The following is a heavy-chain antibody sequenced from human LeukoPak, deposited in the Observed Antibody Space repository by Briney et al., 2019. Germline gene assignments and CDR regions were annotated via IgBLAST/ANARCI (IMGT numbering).Heavy chain of an antibody. V-gene: IGHV3-11*04. J-gene: IGHJ4*02. CDR3: ARKLWFGEPCCYFDY. CDR2: ISSSGSTI. CDR1: GFTFSDYY. Sequence: GGSLRLSCAASGFTFSDYYMSWIRQAPGKGLEWVSYISSSGSTIYYADSVKGRFTISRDNAKNSLYLQMNSLRAEDTAVYYCARKLWFGEPCCYFDYWGQGTLVTVSS. D-gene: IGHD3-10*01.